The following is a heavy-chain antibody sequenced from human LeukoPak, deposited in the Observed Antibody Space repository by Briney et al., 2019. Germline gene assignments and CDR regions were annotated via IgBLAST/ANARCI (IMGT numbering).Heavy chain of an antibody. CDR2: LSSSGTYI. Sequence: GGSLRLSCAVSGFPFSRYILSWVRQAPGKGLEWVSSLSSSGTYIHFADSVRGRFTISRDNANNSLYLQMNSLRAEDTAVYHCANHDYVWGSFRSWGQGTLVIVSS. V-gene: IGHV3-21*06. D-gene: IGHD3-16*02. CDR1: GFPFSRYI. J-gene: IGHJ5*02. CDR3: ANHDYVWGSFRS.